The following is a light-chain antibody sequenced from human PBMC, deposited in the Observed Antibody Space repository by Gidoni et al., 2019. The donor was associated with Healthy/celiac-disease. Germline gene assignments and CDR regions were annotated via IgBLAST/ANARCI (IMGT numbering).Light chain of an antibody. CDR3: SSYAGSNNHVV. CDR2: PVS. CDR1: SSDVGGYNY. Sequence: QSALTQPPSASGSPGQPVTIPCTGTSSDVGGYNYVSWYQQHPGKAPKLMISPVSKRPSGVPDRFSGSKSGNTASLTVSGLQAEDEADYYCSSYAGSNNHVVFGGGTKLTVL. J-gene: IGLJ2*01. V-gene: IGLV2-8*01.